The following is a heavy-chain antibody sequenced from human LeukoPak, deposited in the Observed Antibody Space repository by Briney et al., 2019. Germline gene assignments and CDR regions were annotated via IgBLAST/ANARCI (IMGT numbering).Heavy chain of an antibody. J-gene: IGHJ4*02. Sequence: ASVKVSCTASGSSFFNYGITWVRQAPGQGLEWMGWISGYNGDTHYAQKLQGRVTLTTDTSTSTSYMELRSLRSDDTAVYYCARGPRGIGSDWLGYFDYWGQGTLVTISS. CDR2: ISGYNGDT. CDR1: GSSFFNYG. CDR3: ARGPRGIGSDWLGYFDY. D-gene: IGHD1-26*01. V-gene: IGHV1-18*01.